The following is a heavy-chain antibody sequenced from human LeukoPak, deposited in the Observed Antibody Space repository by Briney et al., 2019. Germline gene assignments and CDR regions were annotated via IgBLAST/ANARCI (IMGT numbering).Heavy chain of an antibody. V-gene: IGHV3-23*01. Sequence: GGSLRLSCAASGFTFSSYAMSWVRQAPGKGLEWVSAISGSDGSTYYADSVKGRFTISRDNSKNTLYLQMNSLRAEDTAVYFCARESIWYDSSGSVLYYFDYWGQGTLVTVSS. J-gene: IGHJ4*02. CDR2: ISGSDGST. CDR1: GFTFSSYA. D-gene: IGHD3-22*01. CDR3: ARESIWYDSSGSVLYYFDY.